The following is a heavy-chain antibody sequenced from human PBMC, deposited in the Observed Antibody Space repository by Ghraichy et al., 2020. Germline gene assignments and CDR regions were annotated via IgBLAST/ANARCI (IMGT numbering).Heavy chain of an antibody. V-gene: IGHV3-43*01. D-gene: IGHD2-2*01. CDR3: AKEHAAMVGIDF. J-gene: IGHJ4*02. Sequence: GESLNISCAASGFNFDDYTMHWVRQAPGKGPEWVALINWDGSRSYFADSVKGRFTISRDNSNHSLHLQMNSLRADDTALYYCAKEHAAMVGIDFWGQGILVTVSS. CDR2: INWDGSRS. CDR1: GFNFDDYT.